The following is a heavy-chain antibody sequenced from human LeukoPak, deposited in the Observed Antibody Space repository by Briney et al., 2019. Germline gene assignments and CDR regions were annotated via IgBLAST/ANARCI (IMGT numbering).Heavy chain of an antibody. V-gene: IGHV1-24*01. CDR3: ATGDRYSSGWDFDY. J-gene: IGHJ4*02. CDR2: FDPEDGET. D-gene: IGHD6-19*01. Sequence: ASVKVSCQVSGYTLTELSMLSVRQAPGKGRAGTGGFDPEDGETIYAQKFQGRVTTTEDTSTDTANMELSSLRSEDTAVYYCATGDRYSSGWDFDYWGQGTLVTVSS. CDR1: GYTLTELS.